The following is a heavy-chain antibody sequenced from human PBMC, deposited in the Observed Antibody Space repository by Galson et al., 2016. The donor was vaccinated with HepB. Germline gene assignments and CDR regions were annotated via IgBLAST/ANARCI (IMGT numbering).Heavy chain of an antibody. D-gene: IGHD5-24*01. V-gene: IGHV1-69*13. Sequence: SVKVSCKASGDTFSRYIIRWVRQAPGQGLEWMGGIIPIFGTADYAQRFQGRVTITADESTNTAYMELKSLRSEDTAVYYCARDFGTEVAPIFSEKPILGYWGQGTLVTVSS. J-gene: IGHJ4*02. CDR2: IIPIFGTA. CDR1: GDTFSRYI. CDR3: ARDFGTEVAPIFSEKPILGY.